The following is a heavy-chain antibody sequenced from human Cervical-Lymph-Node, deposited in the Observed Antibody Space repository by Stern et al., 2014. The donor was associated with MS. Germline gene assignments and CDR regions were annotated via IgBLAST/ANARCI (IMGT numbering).Heavy chain of an antibody. Sequence: QVQLVQSGAEVKKPGASVKVSCKASGYTFTSYAMHWVRQAPGQRLEWMGWINAGNGNTKYSHKFQGRVTITRDTSASTAYMELSSLRSEDTAVYYCAGAPSNIAVAPWGDYWGQGTLVTVSS. V-gene: IGHV1-3*01. J-gene: IGHJ4*02. D-gene: IGHD6-19*01. CDR3: AGAPSNIAVAPWGDY. CDR1: GYTFTSYA. CDR2: INAGNGNT.